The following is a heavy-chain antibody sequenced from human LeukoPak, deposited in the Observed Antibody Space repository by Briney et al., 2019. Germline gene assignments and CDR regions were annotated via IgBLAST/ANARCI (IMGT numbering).Heavy chain of an antibody. CDR3: ARIQSRIIAARPGNPAFDY. V-gene: IGHV1-69*13. D-gene: IGHD6-6*01. CDR2: IIPIFGTA. Sequence: ASVKVSCKASGGTFSSYAISWVRQAPGQGLEWMGGIIPIFGTANYAQKFQGRVTITADESTSTAYMELSSLRSEDTAVYYCARIQSRIIAARPGNPAFDYWGRGTLVTVSS. CDR1: GGTFSSYA. J-gene: IGHJ4*02.